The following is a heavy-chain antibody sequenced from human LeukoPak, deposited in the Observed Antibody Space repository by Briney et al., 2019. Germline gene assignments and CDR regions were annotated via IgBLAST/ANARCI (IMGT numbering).Heavy chain of an antibody. CDR1: GFTFSHFG. D-gene: IGHD5-24*01. J-gene: IGHJ4*02. CDR2: IWYNGRNQ. V-gene: IGHV3-33*01. Sequence: GGSLRLSCAATGFTFSHFGMHWVRQAPGKGLEWVAVIWYNGRNQYYRDSVKGRFTISRDNFKNTLHLQMNSLRVEDTAMYYCVREGTSGNGDGYNSYDHWGQGTLVTVSS. CDR3: VREGTSGNGDGYNSYDH.